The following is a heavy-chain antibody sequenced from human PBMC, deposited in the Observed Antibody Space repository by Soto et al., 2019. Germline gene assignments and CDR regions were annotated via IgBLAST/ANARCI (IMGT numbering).Heavy chain of an antibody. V-gene: IGHV4-59*01. CDR1: GDSITSNH. D-gene: IGHD4-4*01. J-gene: IGHJ5*02. CDR2: IYNSGTT. Sequence: SETLSLTCAVSGDSITSNHWDWIRQPPGRGLEWIGYIYNSGTTKYNPSLKSRVIISVDTSKNQLSLKLSSVTAADTAVYYCARVSMSTVSWGFDPWGQGTLVTVSS. CDR3: ARVSMSTVSWGFDP.